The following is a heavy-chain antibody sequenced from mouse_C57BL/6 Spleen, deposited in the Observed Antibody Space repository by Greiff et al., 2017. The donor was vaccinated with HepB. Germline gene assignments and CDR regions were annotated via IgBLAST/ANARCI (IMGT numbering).Heavy chain of an antibody. CDR3: ASGTSYYGNPY. CDR2: IYPGDGDT. Sequence: VQLQQSGAELVKPGASVKISCKASGYAFSSYWMNWVKQRPGKGLEWIGQIYPGDGDTNYNGKFKGKATLTADKSSSTAYMQLSSLTSEDSAVYFCASGTSYYGNPYWGQGTSVTVSS. V-gene: IGHV1-80*01. J-gene: IGHJ4*01. D-gene: IGHD2-1*01. CDR1: GYAFSSYW.